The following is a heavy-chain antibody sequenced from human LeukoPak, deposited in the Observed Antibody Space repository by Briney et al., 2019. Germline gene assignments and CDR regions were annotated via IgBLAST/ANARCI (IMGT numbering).Heavy chain of an antibody. J-gene: IGHJ4*02. Sequence: SETLSPTCTVSGYSISSGYYWGWIRQPPGKGLEWIGSIYHSGSTYYNPSLKSRVTISVDTSKNQFSLKLSSVTAADTAVYYCARALRYQLLRNWGQGTLVTVSS. CDR2: IYHSGST. D-gene: IGHD2-2*01. CDR3: ARALRYQLLRN. CDR1: GYSISSGYY. V-gene: IGHV4-38-2*02.